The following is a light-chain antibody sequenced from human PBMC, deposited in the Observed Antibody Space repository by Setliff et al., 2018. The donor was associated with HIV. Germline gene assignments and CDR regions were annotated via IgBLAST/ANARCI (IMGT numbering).Light chain of an antibody. CDR3: HSFASNTFYV. V-gene: IGLV2-14*03. CDR1: SSDVGAYDY. CDR2: DVS. J-gene: IGLJ1*01. Sequence: QSALTQPASVSGSPGQSITISCTGTSSDVGAYDYVSWYQQHPGKAPKLIIYDVSHRPSGLSNPFSGSKSGNTASLTISGLQAEDEADYSCHSFASNTFYVFGTGTKVTVL.